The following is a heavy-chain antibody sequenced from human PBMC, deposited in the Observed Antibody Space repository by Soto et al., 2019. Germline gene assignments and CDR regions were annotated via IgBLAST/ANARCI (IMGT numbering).Heavy chain of an antibody. V-gene: IGHV4-31*03. CDR2: IYYSGST. D-gene: IGHD3-10*01. Sequence: PSETRSLTCTVSGGSISSGGYYWSWIRQHPGKGLEWIGYIYYSGSTYYNPSLKSRVTISVDTSKNQFSLKLSSVTAADTAVYYCARVGSGTLNWFDPWGQGTLVTVSS. CDR1: GGSISSGGYY. CDR3: ARVGSGTLNWFDP. J-gene: IGHJ5*02.